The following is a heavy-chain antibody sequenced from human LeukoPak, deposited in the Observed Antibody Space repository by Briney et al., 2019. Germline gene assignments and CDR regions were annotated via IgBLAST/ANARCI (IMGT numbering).Heavy chain of an antibody. J-gene: IGHJ5*02. CDR3: ARVTYYYGSGSYRWFDP. V-gene: IGHV4-31*03. CDR2: IYYSGST. D-gene: IGHD3-10*01. CDR1: GGSISSGGYY. Sequence: SQTLSLTCTVSGGSISSGGYYWSWIRQHPGKGLEWIGYIYYSGSTYDNPSLKSRVTISVDTSKNKFSLKLSSVTAADTAVYYCARVTYYYGSGSYRWFDPWGQGTLVTVSS.